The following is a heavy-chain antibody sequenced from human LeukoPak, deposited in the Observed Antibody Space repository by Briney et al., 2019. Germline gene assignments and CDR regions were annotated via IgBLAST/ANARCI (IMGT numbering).Heavy chain of an antibody. CDR2: IYYSGST. CDR1: GGSISSSSYY. Sequence: PSETLSLTCTVSGGSISSSSYYWGWIRQPPGKGLEWIGSIYYSGSTYYNPSLKSRVTISVDTSKNQFSLKLSSVTAAVTAVYYCARHVEWLPNLDYWGQGTLVTVSS. J-gene: IGHJ4*02. V-gene: IGHV4-39*01. D-gene: IGHD5-24*01. CDR3: ARHVEWLPNLDY.